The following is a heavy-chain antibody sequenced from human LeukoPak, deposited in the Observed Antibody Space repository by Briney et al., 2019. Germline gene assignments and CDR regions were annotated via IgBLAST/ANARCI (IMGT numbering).Heavy chain of an antibody. CDR1: GYTFTSYD. J-gene: IGHJ4*02. V-gene: IGHV1-8*01. D-gene: IGHD4-17*01. Sequence: ASVKVSCKASGYTFTSYDINWVRQATGQGLEWMGWMNPNSGNTGYAQKFQGWVTMTRDTSISTAYMELSRLRSDDTAVYYCARDRDGDLDYWGQGTLVTVSS. CDR3: ARDRDGDLDY. CDR2: MNPNSGNT.